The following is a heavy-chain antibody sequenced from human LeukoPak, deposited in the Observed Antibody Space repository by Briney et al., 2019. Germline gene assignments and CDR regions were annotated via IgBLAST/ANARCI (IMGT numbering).Heavy chain of an antibody. CDR1: GYTFTSYA. V-gene: IGHV1-3*01. Sequence: ASVKVSCKASGYTFTSYAMHWVRQAPGQRLEWMGWINAGNGNTKYSQKFQGRVTITRDTSASTAYMELSSLRSEDTAVYYCARDRVYPKKTIFGVVIHNWFDPWGQGTLVTVSS. J-gene: IGHJ5*02. CDR2: INAGNGNT. CDR3: ARDRVYPKKTIFGVVIHNWFDP. D-gene: IGHD3-3*01.